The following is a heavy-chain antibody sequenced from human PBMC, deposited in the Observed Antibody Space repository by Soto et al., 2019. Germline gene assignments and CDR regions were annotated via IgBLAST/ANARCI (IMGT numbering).Heavy chain of an antibody. Sequence: PSETLSLTCTVSGGSISSSSYYWGWIRQPPGKGLEWIGSIYYSGSTYYNPSLKSRVTISVDTSKNQFSLKLSSVTAADTAVYYCAMSYGHKYSSGWYFDYWGQGTLVTVSS. CDR1: GGSISSSSYY. J-gene: IGHJ4*02. CDR3: AMSYGHKYSSGWYFDY. D-gene: IGHD6-19*01. CDR2: IYYSGST. V-gene: IGHV4-39*07.